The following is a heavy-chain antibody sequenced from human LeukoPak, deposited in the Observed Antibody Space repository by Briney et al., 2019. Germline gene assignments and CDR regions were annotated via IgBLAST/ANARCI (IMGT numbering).Heavy chain of an antibody. V-gene: IGHV4-39*01. J-gene: IGHJ3*02. CDR2: IYYSGTT. Sequence: PSETLSLTCTVSGGSISSSSYYWDWIRQPPGKGLEWIGTIYYSGTTYYNPSLKSRVTVSVDTSRNQFSLKLSSVTATDTAVYYCARMIGDDAFDIWGQGTMVTVSS. CDR3: ARMIGDDAFDI. CDR1: GGSISSSSYY. D-gene: IGHD3-22*01.